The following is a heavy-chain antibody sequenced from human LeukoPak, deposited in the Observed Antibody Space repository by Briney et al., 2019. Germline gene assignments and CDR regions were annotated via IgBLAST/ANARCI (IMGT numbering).Heavy chain of an antibody. J-gene: IGHJ4*02. CDR3: ARISGWYLDY. CDR1: GFIFICHE. D-gene: IGHD6-19*01. V-gene: IGHV3-48*03. CDR2: ISSSGSTK. Sequence: GGSLRLSCAASGFIFICHEMKWVCQAPGKGLEWVSYISSSGSTKYYADSVKGRFTISRDNAKNSLYLQMNSLRAQDTAVYYCARISGWYLDYWGQGTLVTVSS.